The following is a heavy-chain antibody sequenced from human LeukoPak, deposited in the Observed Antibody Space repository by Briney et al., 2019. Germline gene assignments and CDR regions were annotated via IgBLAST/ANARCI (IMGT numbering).Heavy chain of an antibody. D-gene: IGHD6-13*01. V-gene: IGHV1-69*05. CDR2: IIPIFGTA. CDR3: ARDMYSSSQNAFDI. Sequence: GASVKVSCKASGGTFSSYAISWVRQAPGQGLEWMGGIIPIFGTANYAQKFQGRVTITTDESTSTAYMELRSLRSDDTAVYYCARDMYSSSQNAFDIWGQGTMVTVSS. J-gene: IGHJ3*02. CDR1: GGTFSSYA.